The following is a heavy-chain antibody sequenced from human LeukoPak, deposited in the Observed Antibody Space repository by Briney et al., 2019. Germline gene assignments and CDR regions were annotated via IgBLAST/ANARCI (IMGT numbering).Heavy chain of an antibody. CDR2: INHSGST. CDR3: AAVEMATIGGAFDY. V-gene: IGHV4-34*01. J-gene: IGHJ4*02. Sequence: SETLSLTCAVYGGSFSGYYWSWIRQPPGKGLKWIGKINHSGSTNYNPSLKSRVTISVDTSKNQFSLKLSSVTAADTAVYYCAAVEMATIGGAFDYWGQGTLVTVSS. CDR1: GGSFSGYY. D-gene: IGHD5-12*01.